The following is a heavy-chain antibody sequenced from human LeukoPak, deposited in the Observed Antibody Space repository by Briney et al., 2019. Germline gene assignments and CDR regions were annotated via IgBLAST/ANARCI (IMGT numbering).Heavy chain of an antibody. J-gene: IGHJ2*01. V-gene: IGHV1-2*04. CDR2: INPNSGGT. CDR3: ARAYCGGDCYRSRPWYFDL. Sequence: ASVKVSCKASRYTFTSYAMHWVRQAPGQGLEWMGWINPNSGGTNYAQKFQGWVTMTRDTSISTAYMELSRLRSDDTAVYYCARAYCGGDCYRSRPWYFDLWGRGTLVTVSS. D-gene: IGHD2-21*02. CDR1: RYTFTSYA.